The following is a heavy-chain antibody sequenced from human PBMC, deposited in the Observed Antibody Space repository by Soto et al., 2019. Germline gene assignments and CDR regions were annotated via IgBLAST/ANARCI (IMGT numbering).Heavy chain of an antibody. CDR3: ARVVDYCDPYYYYGMYV. Sequence: EVQLVESGGGLVKPGGSLRLSCAASGFTFSSYSMNWVRQAPGKGLEWVSSISCSTSYIYYADSVKGRFTISRDNAKNALYLQMNSLRAEDTAVYYCARVVDYCDPYYYYGMYVWGQGTTVTVSS. CDR2: ISCSTSYI. J-gene: IGHJ6*02. CDR1: GFTFSSYS. V-gene: IGHV3-21*01. D-gene: IGHD3-22*01.